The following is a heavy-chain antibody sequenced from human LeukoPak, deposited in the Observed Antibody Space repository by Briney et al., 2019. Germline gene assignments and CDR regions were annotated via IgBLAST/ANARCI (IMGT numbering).Heavy chain of an antibody. CDR3: VRHGLGSSWFGFDY. J-gene: IGHJ4*02. D-gene: IGHD6-13*01. V-gene: IGHV5-51*01. Sequence: GESLKISCQGSGYSFTSYWIGWVRQMPGKGLELMGIIYPGDSDPRYSPSFQGQVTISADKSISTAYLQWSSLKASDSAMYYCVRHGLGSSWFGFDYWGQGTLVTVSS. CDR1: GYSFTSYW. CDR2: IYPGDSDP.